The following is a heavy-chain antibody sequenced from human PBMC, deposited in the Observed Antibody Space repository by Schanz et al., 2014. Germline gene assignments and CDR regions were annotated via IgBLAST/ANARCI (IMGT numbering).Heavy chain of an antibody. CDR2: ISSVSSYA. CDR3: AREQIMAAAGLVDY. Sequence: AQLMESGGGVVQPGTSLILSCSVSGFSLNTYGIHWFRQPAGKGLEWVSDISSVSSYANYADSVKGLFTISRDNAKNSLYLQMNSLRAEDTAVYYCAREQIMAAAGLVDYSGHGTLVTFSS. D-gene: IGHD6-13*01. V-gene: IGHV3-21*05. J-gene: IGHJ4*01. CDR1: GFSLNTYG.